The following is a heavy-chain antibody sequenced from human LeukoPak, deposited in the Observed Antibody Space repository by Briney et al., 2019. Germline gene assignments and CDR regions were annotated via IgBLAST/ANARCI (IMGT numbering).Heavy chain of an antibody. J-gene: IGHJ3*02. V-gene: IGHV4-4*02. CDR3: ARPRSGSDSSGYILAFGGAFDI. D-gene: IGHD3-22*01. Sequence: SETLSLTCAVSGGSISSSNWWSWVRQPPGKGLEWIGEIYHSGSTNYNPPLKSRVTISVDKSKNQFSLKLSSVTAADTAVYYCARPRSGSDSSGYILAFGGAFDIWGQGTMVTVSS. CDR1: GGSISSSNW. CDR2: IYHSGST.